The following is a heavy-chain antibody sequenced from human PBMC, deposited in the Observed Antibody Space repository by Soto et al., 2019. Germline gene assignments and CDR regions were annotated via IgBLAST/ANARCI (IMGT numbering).Heavy chain of an antibody. CDR3: PTSLDSGYGIHY. CDR2: ISYDGSNK. Sequence: GGSLRLSCAASVFTFSSYAMHWVRQAPGKGLEWVAVISYDGSNKYYADSVKGRFTISRDNSKNTLYLQMNSLRAEDTAVYYCPTSLDSGYGIHYWCQANL. D-gene: IGHD3-22*01. CDR1: VFTFSSYA. V-gene: IGHV3-30-3*01. J-gene: IGHJ4*02.